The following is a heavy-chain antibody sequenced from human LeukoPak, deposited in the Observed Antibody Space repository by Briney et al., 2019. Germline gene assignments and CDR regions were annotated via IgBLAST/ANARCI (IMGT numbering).Heavy chain of an antibody. D-gene: IGHD3-22*01. V-gene: IGHV4-38-2*02. CDR2: IYHSGST. Sequence: SETLSLTCTVSGYSISSGYHWGWIRPPPGKGLEWIGSIYHSGSTYYNPSLKSRVTISVDTSKNQFYLKLRSVTAADTAVCYCARVVQSTDSSGFYLPEYFQHWGQGTLVTVSS. J-gene: IGHJ1*01. CDR3: ARVVQSTDSSGFYLPEYFQH. CDR1: GYSISSGYH.